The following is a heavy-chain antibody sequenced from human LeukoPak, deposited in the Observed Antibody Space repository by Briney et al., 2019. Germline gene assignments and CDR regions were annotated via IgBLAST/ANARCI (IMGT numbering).Heavy chain of an antibody. D-gene: IGHD5-18*01. Sequence: ASVKVSCKASGYTFTSYGINWVRQATGQGLEWMGWMNPNSGNTGYAQKFQGRVTMTRNTSISTAYMELSSLRSEDTAVYYCARARKGYSYGLYYYCGMDVWGQGTTVTVSS. CDR2: MNPNSGNT. CDR3: ARARKGYSYGLYYYCGMDV. V-gene: IGHV1-8*01. J-gene: IGHJ6*02. CDR1: GYTFTSYG.